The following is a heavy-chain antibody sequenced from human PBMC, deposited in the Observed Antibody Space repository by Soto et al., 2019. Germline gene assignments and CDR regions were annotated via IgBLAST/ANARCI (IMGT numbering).Heavy chain of an antibody. CDR1: GFTFSSYA. CDR3: AKYGRWLVHFYYYGMDV. J-gene: IGHJ6*02. Sequence: EVQLLESGGGLVQPGGSLRLSCAASGFTFSSYAMSWVRQAPGKGLEWVSAISGSGGSTYYADSVKGRFTISRDNSKNTLYLQMNSLRAEDTAVYYCAKYGRWLVHFYYYGMDVSGQGTTVTVSS. CDR2: ISGSGGST. D-gene: IGHD6-19*01. V-gene: IGHV3-23*01.